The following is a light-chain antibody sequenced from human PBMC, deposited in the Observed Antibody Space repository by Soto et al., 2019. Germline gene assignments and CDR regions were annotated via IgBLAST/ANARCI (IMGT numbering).Light chain of an antibody. V-gene: IGKV3-20*01. CDR3: QQYGSPAA. Sequence: EIVLTQSPGTLSLSPGERATLSCRASQSVSSSYLAWYQQKPGQAPRLLIYGASSRATGSPDRFSGSGSGTDFTLTISRLEPEDFAVYYCQQYGSPAAFGQGTKVEIK. J-gene: IGKJ1*01. CDR1: QSVSSSY. CDR2: GAS.